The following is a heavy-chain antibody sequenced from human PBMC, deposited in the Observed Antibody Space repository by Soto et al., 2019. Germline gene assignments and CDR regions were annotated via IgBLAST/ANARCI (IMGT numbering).Heavy chain of an antibody. CDR2: INHLETT. J-gene: IGHJ4*02. CDR3: ARGGGSDSFDY. CDR1: GASITFGGYW. D-gene: IGHD1-26*01. V-gene: IGHV4-30-2*01. Sequence: SETLSLTCAVSGASITFGGYWWRWIRQTPGKGLEWIGYINHLETTFYNPSFESRLTLSIDRAKNQFSLKLHSMSAADRAVYFCARGGGSDSFDYWGQGIRGTVS.